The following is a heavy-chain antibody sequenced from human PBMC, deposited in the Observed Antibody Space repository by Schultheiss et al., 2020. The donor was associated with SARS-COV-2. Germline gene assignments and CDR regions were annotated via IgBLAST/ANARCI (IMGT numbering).Heavy chain of an antibody. V-gene: IGHV4-34*01. CDR3: ARGGPADCSSTSCYWDFDY. Sequence: SETLSLTCTVSGGSISSYYWSWIRQPPGKGLEWIGEINHSGSTNYNPSLKSRVTISVDTSKNQFSLKLSSVTAADTAVYYCARGGPADCSSTSCYWDFDYWGQGTLVTVSS. CDR2: INHSGST. CDR1: GGSISSYY. J-gene: IGHJ4*02. D-gene: IGHD2-2*01.